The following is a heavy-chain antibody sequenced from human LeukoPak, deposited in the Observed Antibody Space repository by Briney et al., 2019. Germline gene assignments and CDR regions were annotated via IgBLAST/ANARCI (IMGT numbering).Heavy chain of an antibody. CDR1: GYTFTSYY. V-gene: IGHV1-46*01. CDR3: AVDPYYYDSGWFDF. Sequence: ASVKVSCKTSGYTFTSYYMHWVRQAPGQGLEWMGVINTGSSTNYAEEFQGRVTMTRDTSTSTAYMELSSLRSEDTAVYYCAVDPYYYDSGWFDFWGQGTLVIVSS. J-gene: IGHJ5*01. CDR2: INTGSST. D-gene: IGHD3-22*01.